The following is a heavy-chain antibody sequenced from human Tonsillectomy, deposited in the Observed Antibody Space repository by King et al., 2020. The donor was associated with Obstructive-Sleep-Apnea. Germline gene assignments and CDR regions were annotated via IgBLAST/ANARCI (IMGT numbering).Heavy chain of an antibody. D-gene: IGHD3-9*01. CDR1: GYSFTSYG. CDR3: ARGGYDILTGYYAGRDVDFDY. J-gene: IGHJ4*02. Sequence: QLVQSGAEVKKPGASVKVSCKASGYSFTSYGVSWVRQAPGQGLEWLGWISASNGNTNYAQMLQGRVTMTTDTSTSTAYMDLRSLRSDDTAVYYCARGGYDILTGYYAGRDVDFDYWAREPWSPSPQ. CDR2: ISASNGNT. V-gene: IGHV1-18*01.